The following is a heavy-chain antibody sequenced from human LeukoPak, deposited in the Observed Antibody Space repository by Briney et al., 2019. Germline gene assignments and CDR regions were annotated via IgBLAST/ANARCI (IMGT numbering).Heavy chain of an antibody. D-gene: IGHD3-22*01. J-gene: IGHJ4*02. V-gene: IGHV1-2*02. CDR1: GYTFTGYY. CDR3: ARGLSYYYDSSGYYYFDY. CDR2: INPNSGGT. Sequence: ASVKVSCKASGYTFTGYYMHWVRQAPGQGLEWMGWINPNSGGTNYAQKFQGRVTMTRGTSISTAYMELSRLRSDDTAVYYCARGLSYYYDSSGYYYFDYWGQGTLVTVSS.